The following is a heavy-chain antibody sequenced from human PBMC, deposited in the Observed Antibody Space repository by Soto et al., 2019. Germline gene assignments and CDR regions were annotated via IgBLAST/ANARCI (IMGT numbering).Heavy chain of an antibody. CDR3: TTDFLRIAAAPRSQH. Sequence: GGSLRLSCSASGFTFSNACMNWVRQAPGKGLEWVGRIKSKTDGGTTDYAAPVKGRFTISRDDSKNTLYLQMNSLKTEDTAVIYFTTDFLRIAAAPRSQHWGQGTLVPVSS. D-gene: IGHD6-13*01. CDR1: GFTFSNAC. V-gene: IGHV3-15*07. J-gene: IGHJ1*01. CDR2: IKSKTDGGTT.